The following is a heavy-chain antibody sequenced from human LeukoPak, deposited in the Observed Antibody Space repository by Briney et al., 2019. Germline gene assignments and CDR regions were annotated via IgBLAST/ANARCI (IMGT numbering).Heavy chain of an antibody. CDR3: VRVVTGSVDY. CDR2: IYYTGDT. CDR1: GGSISGHY. Sequence: PSETLSLTCTVSGGSISGHYWGWIRQPPGKGLEWIGYIYYTGDTNYIPSLKSRVTISVDTSKNQFSLRLGSVTAADTALYYCVRVVTGSVDYWGRGTLVTVSS. D-gene: IGHD1-26*01. V-gene: IGHV4-59*11. J-gene: IGHJ4*02.